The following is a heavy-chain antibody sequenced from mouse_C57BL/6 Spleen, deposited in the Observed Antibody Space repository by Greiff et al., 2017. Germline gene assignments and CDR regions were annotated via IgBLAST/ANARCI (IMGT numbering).Heavy chain of an antibody. Sequence: VQLQQPGAELVKPGASVKMSCKASGYTFTSYWITWVKQRPGQGLEWIGDIYPGSGSTNYNEKFKSKATLTVCTSSSTAYMQLSSLTSEDSEVYYCARLELGRGYYFDYWGQGTTLTVSS. CDR3: ARLELGRGYYFDY. V-gene: IGHV1-55*01. D-gene: IGHD4-1*01. CDR2: IYPGSGST. CDR1: GYTFTSYW. J-gene: IGHJ2*01.